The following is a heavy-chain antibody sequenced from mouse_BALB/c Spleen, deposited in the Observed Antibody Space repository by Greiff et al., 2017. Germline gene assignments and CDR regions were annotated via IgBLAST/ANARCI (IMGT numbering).Heavy chain of an antibody. CDR2: ISSGGGST. Sequence: EVKLVESGGGLVKPGGSLKLSCAASGFAFSSYDMSWVRQTPEKRLEWVAYISSGGGSTYYPDTVKGRFTISRDNAKNTLYLQSCSLKSEDTAMYNSARHRVLGAIDYWGQGTSLTVSS. D-gene: IGHD3-3*01. CDR1: GFAFSSYD. V-gene: IGHV5-12-1*01. CDR3: ARHRVLGAIDY. J-gene: IGHJ4*01.